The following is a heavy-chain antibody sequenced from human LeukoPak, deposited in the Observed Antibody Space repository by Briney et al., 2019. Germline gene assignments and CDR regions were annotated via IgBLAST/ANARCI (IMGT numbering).Heavy chain of an antibody. V-gene: IGHV3-53*01. D-gene: IGHD3-10*01. CDR3: AKLKGWYGEGYFDY. CDR1: GSTVSSNY. J-gene: IGHJ4*02. CDR2: IYSGGTT. Sequence: GGSLRLSCAASGSTVSSNYMSWVRQPPGKGLEWVSVIYSGGTTFYADSVKGRFTISRDNSKNTLYLQMNSLRADDTAVYYCAKLKGWYGEGYFDYWGQGTVVTVSS.